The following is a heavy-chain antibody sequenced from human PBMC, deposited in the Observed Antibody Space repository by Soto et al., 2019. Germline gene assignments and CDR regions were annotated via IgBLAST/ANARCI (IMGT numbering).Heavy chain of an antibody. CDR2: IYWDDDK. J-gene: IGHJ4*02. CDR3: AHVYYYDSSGYYYAVDYFDY. Sequence: QITLKESGPTLVKPTQTLTLTCTFSGFSLSTSGVGVGWIRQPPGKALEWLALIYWDDDKRYSPSLKSRLTSTQVTSKNQVVLTMTNMDPVDTATHYGAHVYYYDSSGYYYAVDYFDYWGQGTLVTVSS. V-gene: IGHV2-5*02. CDR1: GFSLSTSGVG. D-gene: IGHD3-22*01.